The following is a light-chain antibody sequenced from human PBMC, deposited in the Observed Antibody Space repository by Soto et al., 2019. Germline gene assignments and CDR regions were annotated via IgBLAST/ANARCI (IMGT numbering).Light chain of an antibody. J-gene: IGKJ1*01. CDR2: AAT. Sequence: AIQMTQSPFYLSASVGDRVTITCRASQDIKNDLGWYQQKPGRAPKLLIYAATSLESGVPSRFSGSGSGTYFTLAISGLQPEDVATYFWLQDYSYPRTFGQGTKVEIK. CDR3: LQDYSYPRT. V-gene: IGKV1-6*01. CDR1: QDIKND.